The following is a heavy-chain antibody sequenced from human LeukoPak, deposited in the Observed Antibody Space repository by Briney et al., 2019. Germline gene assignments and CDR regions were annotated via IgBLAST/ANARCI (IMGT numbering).Heavy chain of an antibody. CDR1: GYTFTCYY. V-gene: IGHV1-2*02. CDR3: ARDQSNGDVLDY. CDR2: INPNSGGT. D-gene: IGHD4-17*01. Sequence: GASVKVSCKASGYTFTCYYMHWVRQAPGQGLEWMGWINPNSGGTNYAQKFQGRVTMTRDTSISTAYMELSRLRSDDTAVYYCARDQSNGDVLDYWGQGTLVTVSS. J-gene: IGHJ4*02.